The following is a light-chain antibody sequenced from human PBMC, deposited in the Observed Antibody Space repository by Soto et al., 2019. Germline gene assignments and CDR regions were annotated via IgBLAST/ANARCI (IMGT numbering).Light chain of an antibody. CDR2: DVS. CDR3: NSYSCIRSLGAYV. V-gene: IGLV2-14*01. Sequence: QSALTQPASVSGSPGQSITISCTGTSSDVGGYNYVSWYQQHPGKAPKLMIYDVSNRPSGVSNRFSGSKSGNTASLTISGLQAEEEADYYGNSYSCIRSLGAYVFGTGTKVTVL. J-gene: IGLJ1*01. CDR1: SSDVGGYNY.